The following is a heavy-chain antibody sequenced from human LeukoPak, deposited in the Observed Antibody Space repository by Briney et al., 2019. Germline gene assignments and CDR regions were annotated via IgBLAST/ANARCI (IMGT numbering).Heavy chain of an antibody. CDR1: GFTFSSYW. Sequence: PAGSLRLSCAASGFTFSSYWMHWVRQAPRKGLVWVSRINSYGSITTYSDSVRGRFTVSRDYAKNTLFLQMNSLRAEDTAVYYCARNPRGANYESWGQGTLVTVSS. CDR2: INSYGSIT. V-gene: IGHV3-74*01. CDR3: ARNPRGANYES. J-gene: IGHJ4*02. D-gene: IGHD4/OR15-4a*01.